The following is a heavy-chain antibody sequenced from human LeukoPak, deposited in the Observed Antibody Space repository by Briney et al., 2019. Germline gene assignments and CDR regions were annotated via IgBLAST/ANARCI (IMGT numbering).Heavy chain of an antibody. V-gene: IGHV7-4-1*02. CDR2: INPNSGNP. D-gene: IGHD6-19*01. CDR3: AREGGSGWYGGRVSDY. J-gene: IGHJ4*02. CDR1: GYTFTGYY. Sequence: ASVKVSCKASGYTFTGYYMHWVRQAPGQGLEWMGWINPNSGNPTYAQGFTGRFVFSLDTSVSTAYLQISSLKAEDTAVYYCAREGGSGWYGGRVSDYWGQGTLVTVSS.